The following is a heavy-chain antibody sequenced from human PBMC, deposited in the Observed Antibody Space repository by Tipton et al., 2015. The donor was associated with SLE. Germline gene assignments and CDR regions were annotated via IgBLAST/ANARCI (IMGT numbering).Heavy chain of an antibody. D-gene: IGHD2-15*01. V-gene: IGHV4-59*06. J-gene: IGHJ4*02. CDR3: ARGGGSNEGYFDY. CDR2: IYYSGST. Sequence: TLSLTCTVSGGSISSYYWSWIRQPAGKGLAWIGYIYYSGSTYYNPSLKSRVTISVDTSKNQFSLKLSSVTAADTAVYYCARGGGSNEGYFDYWGQGTLVTVSS. CDR1: GGSISSYY.